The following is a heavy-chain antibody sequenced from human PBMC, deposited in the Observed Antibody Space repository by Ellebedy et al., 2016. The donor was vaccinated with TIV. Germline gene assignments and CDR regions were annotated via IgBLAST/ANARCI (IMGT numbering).Heavy chain of an antibody. Sequence: GGSLRLXXAASGFTFRNNAMSWVRQAPGKGLEWVSAISASGGSTYYADSVKGRFTISRDNAKNTLYLQMNSLRAEDTAVYYCARDFVTESSWYYLDNWGLGTLVTVSS. D-gene: IGHD6-13*01. CDR3: ARDFVTESSWYYLDN. V-gene: IGHV3-23*01. CDR1: GFTFRNNA. CDR2: ISASGGST. J-gene: IGHJ4*02.